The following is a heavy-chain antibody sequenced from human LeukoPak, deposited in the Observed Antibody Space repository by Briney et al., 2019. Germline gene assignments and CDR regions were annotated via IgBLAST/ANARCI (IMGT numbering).Heavy chain of an antibody. D-gene: IGHD3-22*01. Sequence: GGSLRLSCAASGFTLSSYSMNWVRQAPGKGLEWVSSISSSSSYIYYADSVKGRFSISRDNAKNSLFLQMNGLRAEDTAVYYCARDFYDSSGYYFLPYWGQGTLVTVSS. J-gene: IGHJ4*02. V-gene: IGHV3-21*01. CDR2: ISSSSSYI. CDR1: GFTLSSYS. CDR3: ARDFYDSSGYYFLPY.